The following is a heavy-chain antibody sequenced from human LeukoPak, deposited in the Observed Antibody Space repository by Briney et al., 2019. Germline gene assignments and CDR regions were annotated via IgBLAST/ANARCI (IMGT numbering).Heavy chain of an antibody. CDR3: ARGFIVVVPAAIPYFQH. CDR2: INHSGST. Sequence: SETLSLTCAVYGGSFSGYYWSWIRQPPGKGLEWIGEINHSGSTNYNPSLKSRVTISVDTSKNQFSLKLSSVTAADTAVYYCARGFIVVVPAAIPYFQHWGQGTLVTVSS. J-gene: IGHJ1*01. D-gene: IGHD2-2*02. CDR1: GGSFSGYY. V-gene: IGHV4-34*01.